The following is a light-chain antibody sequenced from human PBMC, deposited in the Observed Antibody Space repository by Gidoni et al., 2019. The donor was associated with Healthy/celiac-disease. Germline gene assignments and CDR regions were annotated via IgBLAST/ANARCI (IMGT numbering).Light chain of an antibody. V-gene: IGLV3-25*03. CDR3: QSADSSGTYPVV. CDR2: KDR. Sequence: SYELTQPPSVSVSPGQTARITCPGDALPKQYAYWYQQKPGQAPVLVIYKDRERPSGIPERFSGSSSGTTVTLTISGVQAEDEADYYCQSADSSGTYPVVFGGGTKLTVL. J-gene: IGLJ2*01. CDR1: ALPKQY.